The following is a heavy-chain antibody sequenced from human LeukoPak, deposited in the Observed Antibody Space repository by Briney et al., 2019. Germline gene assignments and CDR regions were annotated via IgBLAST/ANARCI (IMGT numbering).Heavy chain of an antibody. Sequence: SETLSLTCSVSGDSISSAGYYWNWIRQHPGEGLEWIGYIYSSGSTYYNPSLKSRLTISVDTSKNQFSLKLSSVTAADTAVYYCARDTRSNYYYYYYGMDVWGQGTTVTVSS. D-gene: IGHD4-11*01. V-gene: IGHV4-31*03. CDR2: IYSSGST. CDR3: ARDTRSNYYYYYYGMDV. J-gene: IGHJ6*02. CDR1: GDSISSAGYY.